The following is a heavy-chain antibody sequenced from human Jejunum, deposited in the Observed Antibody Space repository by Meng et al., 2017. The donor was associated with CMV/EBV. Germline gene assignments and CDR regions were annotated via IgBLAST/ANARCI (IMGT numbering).Heavy chain of an antibody. CDR2: ISGSGGST. D-gene: IGHD5-18*01. J-gene: IGHJ4*02. CDR1: GFTFSSYA. V-gene: IGHV3-23*01. Sequence: SGFTFSSYAMSWVRQAPGKGLEWVSAISGSGGSTYYADSVKGRFTISRGNSKNTLYLQMNSLRAEDTAVYYCAKLSGYSYGPPDYWGQGTLVTVSS. CDR3: AKLSGYSYGPPDY.